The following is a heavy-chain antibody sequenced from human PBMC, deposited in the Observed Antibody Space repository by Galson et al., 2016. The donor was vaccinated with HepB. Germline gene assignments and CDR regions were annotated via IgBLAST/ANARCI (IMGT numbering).Heavy chain of an antibody. CDR2: IDPTDSYT. V-gene: IGHV5-10-1*01. Sequence: QSGAEVKKPGESLRISCKGSGYSFTSYWISWVRQMPGKGLEWMGRIDPTDSYTNYSPSFQGHVTIPADKSISTAYLQWSSLKASDTAMYYCARLGSGYDFDYSYAYLGQRSLVPVSS. J-gene: IGHJ4*02. CDR1: GYSFTSYW. D-gene: IGHD5-12*01. CDR3: ARLGSGYDFDYSYAY.